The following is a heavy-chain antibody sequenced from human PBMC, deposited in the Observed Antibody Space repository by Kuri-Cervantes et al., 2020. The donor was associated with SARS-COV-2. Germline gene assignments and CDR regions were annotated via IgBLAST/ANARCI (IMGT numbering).Heavy chain of an antibody. V-gene: IGHV4-34*01. CDR1: GWSFSGYY. Sequence: GSLRLSCAVYGWSFSGYYWSWIRQPPGKGLEWIGEINHSGRTNYNPSLKSRVTISVDTSKNQFSLKLSSVTAADTAVYYCAGWPVVPAANPKWGIDYWGQGTLVTVSS. D-gene: IGHD2-2*01. J-gene: IGHJ4*02. CDR2: INHSGRT. CDR3: AGWPVVPAANPKWGIDY.